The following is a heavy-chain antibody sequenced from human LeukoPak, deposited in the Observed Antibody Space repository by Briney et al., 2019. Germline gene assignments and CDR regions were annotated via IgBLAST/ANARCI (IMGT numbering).Heavy chain of an antibody. CDR3: ATDRGSYYRRAFDI. CDR2: ISGSGGST. V-gene: IGHV3-23*01. D-gene: IGHD1-26*01. CDR1: GFTFSSYA. Sequence: GGSLRLSCAASGFTFSSYAMSWVRQAPGKGLEWVSAISGSGGSTYYADSVKGRFTISRDNSKNTLYLQMNSLRSEDTAVYYCATDRGSYYRRAFDIWGQGTMVTVSS. J-gene: IGHJ3*02.